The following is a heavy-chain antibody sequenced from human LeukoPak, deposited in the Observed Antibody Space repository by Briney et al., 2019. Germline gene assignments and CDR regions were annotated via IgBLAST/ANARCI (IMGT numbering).Heavy chain of an antibody. V-gene: IGHV3-23*01. CDR1: GFTFSSYA. CDR2: ISGSGGST. D-gene: IGHD3-22*01. J-gene: IGHJ4*02. Sequence: GGSLRLSCAASGFTFSSYAMSWVRQAPGKGLEWVSAISGSGGSTYYADSVKGRFTISRDNSKNSLYLQMNSLRAEDTAVYYCASPDGAAHYYDSSGYDYWGQGTLVTVSS. CDR3: ASPDGAAHYYDSSGYDY.